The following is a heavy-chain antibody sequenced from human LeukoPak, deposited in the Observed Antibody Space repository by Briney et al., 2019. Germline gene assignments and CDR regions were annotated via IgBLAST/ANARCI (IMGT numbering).Heavy chain of an antibody. V-gene: IGHV3-48*03. Sequence: GGSLRLSCAASGFTLSTYEMTWVRQAPGKGLEWISFITSGGSPTFYADSVKGRFTIFRDTAKNSLFLQVNNLRGEDTAVYYCARDISSSTRAFDIWGQGTMVTVS. CDR2: ITSGGSPT. CDR1: GFTLSTYE. CDR3: ARDISSSTRAFDI. J-gene: IGHJ3*02. D-gene: IGHD2-15*01.